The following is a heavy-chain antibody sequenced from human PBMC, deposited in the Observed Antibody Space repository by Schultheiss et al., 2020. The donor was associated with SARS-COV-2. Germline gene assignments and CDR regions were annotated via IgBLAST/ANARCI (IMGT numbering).Heavy chain of an antibody. Sequence: GESLKISCAASGFTFSSYGMHWVRQAPGKGLEWVAVIWYDGSNKYYADSVKGRFTISRDNSKNTLYLQMNSLRAEDTAVYYCARDKEGLVYYGMDVWGQGTTVTVSS. CDR2: IWYDGSNK. CDR3: ARDKEGLVYYGMDV. CDR1: GFTFSSYG. J-gene: IGHJ6*02. D-gene: IGHD3-3*01. V-gene: IGHV3-33*01.